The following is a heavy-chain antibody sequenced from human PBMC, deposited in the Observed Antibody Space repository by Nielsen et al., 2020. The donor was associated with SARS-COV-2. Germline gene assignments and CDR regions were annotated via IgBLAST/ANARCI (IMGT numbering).Heavy chain of an antibody. V-gene: IGHV3-9*01. D-gene: IGHD6-19*01. CDR3: AKDGHSSGWYGAPDY. CDR1: GFTFDDYA. J-gene: IGHJ4*02. CDR2: ISWNSGSI. Sequence: SLKISCAASGFTFDDYAMHWVRQAPGKGLEWVSGISWNSGSIGYAESVKGRFTISRDNAKNSLYLQMNSLRAEDTALYYCAKDGHSSGWYGAPDYWGQGTLVTVSS.